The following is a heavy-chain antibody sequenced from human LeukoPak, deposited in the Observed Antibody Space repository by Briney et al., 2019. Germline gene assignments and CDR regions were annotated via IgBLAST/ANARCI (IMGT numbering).Heavy chain of an antibody. D-gene: IGHD6-19*01. Sequence: GGSLRLSCAASGFTFSSYTINWVRQAPGKGLAWVSSISGSSYYIYYADSVRGRFTISRDNAKNTLYLQMNSLRAEDTAVYYCARVSIGWYHFDYWGQGTLVTVSS. CDR3: ARVSIGWYHFDY. V-gene: IGHV3-21*01. CDR1: GFTFSSYT. J-gene: IGHJ4*02. CDR2: ISGSSYYI.